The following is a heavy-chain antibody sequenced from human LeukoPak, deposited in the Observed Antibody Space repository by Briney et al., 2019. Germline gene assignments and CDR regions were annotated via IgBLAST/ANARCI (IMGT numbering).Heavy chain of an antibody. CDR3: AKGGYYERPWYFDY. CDR2: ISFDGTNK. CDR1: GFTFSSYA. Sequence: GRSLRLSCAASGFTFSSYAMHWVRQAPSKGLEWVAVISFDGTNKFYADSVKGRFTISRDNSKNALYLQMNSLRAEDTAVYYCAKGGYYERPWYFDYWGQGTLVTVSS. D-gene: IGHD3-22*01. V-gene: IGHV3-30*04. J-gene: IGHJ4*02.